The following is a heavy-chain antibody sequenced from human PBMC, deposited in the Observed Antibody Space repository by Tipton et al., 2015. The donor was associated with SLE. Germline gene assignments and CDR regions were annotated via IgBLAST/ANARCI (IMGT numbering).Heavy chain of an antibody. CDR2: IYPGDADT. D-gene: IGHD2-8*02. Sequence: QLVQSGAEVKKPGESLKISCKGSGYSFTSYWIGWVRQMPGKGLEWMGIIYPGDADTRYSPSFQGQVSMSADKSISIAFLQWSSLKASDTAMYFCARLGGYDRDGLFLDYWGQGTLVTVSS. J-gene: IGHJ4*02. CDR3: ARLGGYDRDGLFLDY. CDR1: GYSFTSYW. V-gene: IGHV5-51*03.